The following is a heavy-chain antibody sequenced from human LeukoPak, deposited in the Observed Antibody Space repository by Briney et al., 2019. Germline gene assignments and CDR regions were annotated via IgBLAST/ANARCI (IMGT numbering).Heavy chain of an antibody. CDR1: GFTFSDYW. CDR2: IKQDGSEK. V-gene: IGHV3-7*03. Sequence: GGSLRLSCAASGFTFSDYWMAWVRQAPGKGLEWVANIKQDGSEKYCVDSVKGRFTLSRDNAKESLFLQMNSLTAADTAVYFCARGDTAVGTNYFYGMDVWGQGTTVIVSS. D-gene: IGHD1-1*01. J-gene: IGHJ6*02. CDR3: ARGDTAVGTNYFYGMDV.